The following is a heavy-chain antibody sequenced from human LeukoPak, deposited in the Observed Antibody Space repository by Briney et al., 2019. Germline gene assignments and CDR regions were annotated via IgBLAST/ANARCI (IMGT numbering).Heavy chain of an antibody. Sequence: ASVKVSCKASGYTFTTYDINWVRQATGQGLEWMGWMNPNSGNTGYAQKFQDRVTMTRNTSISTAYMELGSLRSEDTAVYYCARGPNKSDGGNSGSAWFDPWGQGTLVTVSS. CDR2: MNPNSGNT. CDR1: GYTFTTYD. D-gene: IGHD4-23*01. J-gene: IGHJ5*02. V-gene: IGHV1-8*01. CDR3: ARGPNKSDGGNSGSAWFDP.